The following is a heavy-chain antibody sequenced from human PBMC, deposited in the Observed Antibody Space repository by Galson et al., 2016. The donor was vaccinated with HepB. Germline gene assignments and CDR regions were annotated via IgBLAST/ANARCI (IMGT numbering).Heavy chain of an antibody. V-gene: IGHV3-23*01. CDR1: GFTFTNHA. Sequence: SLRLSCAASGFTFTNHAMSWVRQAPGKGLEWVSTISGRGDNIYYADSVKVRFTIPRDNSKNTLFLQMNSLRAEDTAVYYCAKGRNYYDNSGYFADWGQGTLVTVSS. D-gene: IGHD3-22*01. CDR3: AKGRNYYDNSGYFAD. J-gene: IGHJ4*02. CDR2: ISGRGDNI.